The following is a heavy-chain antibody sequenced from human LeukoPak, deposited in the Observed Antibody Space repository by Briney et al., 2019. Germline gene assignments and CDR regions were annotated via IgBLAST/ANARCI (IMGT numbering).Heavy chain of an antibody. D-gene: IGHD1-14*01. Sequence: SETLSLTCTVSPDSTTSNFWSWVRQPPGKGLEWIGEIHRSGSTNYNPSLQSRVTISIDRSKNQITLELSSVTAADTAVYYCAREIVGGFNPGAYWGQGTLVTVSS. CDR3: AREIVGGFNPGAY. V-gene: IGHV4-4*02. CDR2: IHRSGST. CDR1: PDSTTSNF. J-gene: IGHJ4*02.